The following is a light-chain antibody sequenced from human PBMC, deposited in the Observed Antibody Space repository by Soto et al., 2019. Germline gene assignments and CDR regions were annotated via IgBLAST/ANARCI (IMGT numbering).Light chain of an antibody. CDR3: QKYNNWRPVT. CDR1: QSVAGTY. Sequence: ESVWPQSPGTLSFAPVYISNLSFISIQSVAGTYLAWYQQKPGQAPRLLIYGASTRATGIPDRFSGSGSGTEFTLTIRRLKSEDFAVYYCQKYNNWRPVTCGQGNKVAIK. CDR2: GAS. V-gene: IGKV3-15*01. J-gene: IGKJ1*01.